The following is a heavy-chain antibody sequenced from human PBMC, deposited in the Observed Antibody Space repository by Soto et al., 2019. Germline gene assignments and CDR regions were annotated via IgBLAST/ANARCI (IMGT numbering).Heavy chain of an antibody. J-gene: IGHJ6*02. CDR2: ISYDGSNK. CDR3: ARDVSLGELSFFYYYYGMDV. V-gene: IGHV3-30-3*01. CDR1: GFTFSSYA. D-gene: IGHD3-16*02. Sequence: PGGSLRLSCAASGFTFSSYAMHWVRQAPGKGLEWVAVISYDGSNKYYADSVKGRFTISRDNSKNTLYLQMNSLRAEDTAVYYCARDVSLGELSFFYYYYGMDVWGQGTTVTVSS.